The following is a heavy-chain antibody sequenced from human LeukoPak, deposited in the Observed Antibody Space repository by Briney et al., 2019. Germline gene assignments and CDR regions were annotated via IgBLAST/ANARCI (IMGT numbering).Heavy chain of an antibody. V-gene: IGHV3-53*01. J-gene: IGHJ4*02. CDR1: GFTVSNNY. D-gene: IGHD6-19*01. Sequence: GGSLKLSCVVSGFTVSNNYMSWVRQAPGKGLEWVSAFYSGGNTYYAGSVKGRFIISRDSSKNTLYLQMNNLRPEDTAMYYCAKLPSSGWLDYWGQGTLVTVSS. CDR3: AKLPSSGWLDY. CDR2: FYSGGNT.